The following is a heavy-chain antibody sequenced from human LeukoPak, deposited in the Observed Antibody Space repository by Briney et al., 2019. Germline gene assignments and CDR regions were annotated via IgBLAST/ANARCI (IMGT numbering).Heavy chain of an antibody. CDR1: GGTFSSYA. D-gene: IGHD3-16*01. J-gene: IGHJ5*02. CDR2: MNPNSGGT. CDR3: ARDPYMITFGGVPVNWFDP. Sequence: ASVKVSCKASGGTFSSYAISWVRQAPGQGLEWMGWMNPNSGGTNYAQKFQGRVTMTRDTSISTAYMELSRLRSDDTAVYYCARDPYMITFGGVPVNWFDPWGQGTLVTVSS. V-gene: IGHV1-2*02.